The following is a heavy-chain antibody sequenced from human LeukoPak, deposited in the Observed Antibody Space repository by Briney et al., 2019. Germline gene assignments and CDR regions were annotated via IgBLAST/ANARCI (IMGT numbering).Heavy chain of an antibody. V-gene: IGHV1-8*01. CDR1: GYTFTSYD. Sequence: GSVKVSCKASGYTFTSYDTNWVRQATGQGLEWMGWMNPNSGNTGYAQKFQGRVTMTRNTSISTAYMELSSLRSEDTAVYYCARGRLTEIFGVVIYNYYYYYGMDVWGQGTTVTVSS. J-gene: IGHJ6*02. CDR3: ARGRLTEIFGVVIYNYYYYYGMDV. D-gene: IGHD3-3*01. CDR2: MNPNSGNT.